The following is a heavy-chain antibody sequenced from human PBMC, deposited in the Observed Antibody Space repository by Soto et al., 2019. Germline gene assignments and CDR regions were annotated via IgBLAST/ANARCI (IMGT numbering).Heavy chain of an antibody. D-gene: IGHD6-13*01. CDR1: GYTFTSYD. J-gene: IGHJ6*03. CDR2: MNPNSGNT. Sequence: GASVKVSCKASGYTFTSYDINWVRQATGQGLEWMGWMNPNSGNTGYAQKFQGRVTMTRNTSISTAYMELSSLRSEDTAVYYCARDGAAGRSYYYYYMAVWGKGTTVTVSS. CDR3: ARDGAAGRSYYYYYMAV. V-gene: IGHV1-8*01.